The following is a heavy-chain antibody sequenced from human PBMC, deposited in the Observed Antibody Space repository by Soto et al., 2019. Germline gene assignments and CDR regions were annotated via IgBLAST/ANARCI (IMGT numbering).Heavy chain of an antibody. J-gene: IGHJ4*02. CDR1: GGSLSGYY. CDR3: ARHRRGSAIPFDY. D-gene: IGHD2-21*01. Sequence: QVQLQQWGAGLLKPSETLSLTCAVYGGSLSGYYWSWIRQPPGKGLEWIGEINHSGSTNYNPSLKSRVTISVDTSKNQFSLKLSSVTAADTAVYYCARHRRGSAIPFDYWGQGTLVTVSS. CDR2: INHSGST. V-gene: IGHV4-34*01.